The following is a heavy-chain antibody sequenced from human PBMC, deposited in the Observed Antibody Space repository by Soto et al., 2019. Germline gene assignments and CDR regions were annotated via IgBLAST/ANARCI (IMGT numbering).Heavy chain of an antibody. CDR2: ISGGGSST. D-gene: IGHD3-16*01. CDR3: AKVPGYDYVWGTYYYFDY. J-gene: IGHJ4*02. Sequence: GGSLRLSCAASGFTFNNYAMSWVRQAPGKGLEWVSSISGGGSSTYYADSVKGRFTISRDNSKNTLYLQMNSLRAEDTAVYYCAKVPGYDYVWGTYYYFDYWGLGALVTGSS. V-gene: IGHV3-23*01. CDR1: GFTFNNYA.